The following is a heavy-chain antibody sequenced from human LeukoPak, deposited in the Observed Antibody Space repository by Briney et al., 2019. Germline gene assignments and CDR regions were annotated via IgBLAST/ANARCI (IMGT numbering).Heavy chain of an antibody. D-gene: IGHD6-13*01. J-gene: IGHJ4*02. V-gene: IGHV3-43*02. CDR1: GFTFDDYA. CDR2: ISGDGDST. Sequence: PGGSLRLSCAASGFTFDDYAMHWVRQAPGKGLEWVSLISGDGDSTYYADSVKGRFTISRDNSKNTLYLQMNSLRAEDTAVYYCARDKLYSSSYTVTNPFDYWGQGTLVTVSS. CDR3: ARDKLYSSSYTVTNPFDY.